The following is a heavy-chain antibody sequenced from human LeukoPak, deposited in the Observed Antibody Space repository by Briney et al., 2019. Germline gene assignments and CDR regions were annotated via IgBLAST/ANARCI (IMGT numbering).Heavy chain of an antibody. Sequence: ASVKVSCKASGYTFTSYGFSWVRQAPGQGLEWMGWIGAYNGNTSNAQKHQGRITMTTDTSKSTAYMELRSLRSDDTAVYYCARDLGSCSSCQRDYWGQGTLVTVSS. CDR3: ARDLGSCSSCQRDY. V-gene: IGHV1-18*01. CDR1: GYTFTSYG. CDR2: IGAYNGNT. J-gene: IGHJ4*02. D-gene: IGHD6-13*01.